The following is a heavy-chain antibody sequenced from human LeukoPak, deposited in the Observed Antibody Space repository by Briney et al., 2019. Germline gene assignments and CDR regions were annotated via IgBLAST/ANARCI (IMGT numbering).Heavy chain of an antibody. CDR3: ARDSLYYYYYYMDV. CDR2: INHSVST. CDR1: GGSFSGYY. J-gene: IGHJ6*03. V-gene: IGHV4-34*01. D-gene: IGHD2-15*01. Sequence: PSETLSLTCAVYGGSFSGYYWSWIRQPPGKGLEWIGEINHSVSTNYNPSLKSRVTISVDTSKNQFSLKLSSVTAADTAVYYCARDSLYYYYYYMDVWGKGTTVTVSS.